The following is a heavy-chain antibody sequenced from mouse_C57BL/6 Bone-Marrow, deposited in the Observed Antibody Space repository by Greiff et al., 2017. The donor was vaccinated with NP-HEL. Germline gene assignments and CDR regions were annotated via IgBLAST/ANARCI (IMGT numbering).Heavy chain of an antibody. Sequence: QVQLQQSGAELVKPGASVKLSCKASGYTFTSYWMHWVKQRPGRGLEWIGRIDPNSGGTKYNEKFKSKATLTVDKPSSTAYMQLSSLTSEDSAVYYCAREITTVVATRYFDVWGTGTTVTVSS. CDR3: AREITTVVATRYFDV. V-gene: IGHV1-72*01. J-gene: IGHJ1*03. D-gene: IGHD1-1*01. CDR1: GYTFTSYW. CDR2: IDPNSGGT.